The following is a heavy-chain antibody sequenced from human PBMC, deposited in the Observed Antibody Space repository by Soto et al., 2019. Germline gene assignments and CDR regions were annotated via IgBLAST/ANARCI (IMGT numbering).Heavy chain of an antibody. J-gene: IGHJ4*02. CDR2: IYNDGTYS. Sequence: GGSLRLSCAASGFIFKMYWMHWVHQSPGKGLVWISRIYNDGTYSDYADSVRGRFTISRDNVNDTLYLQMNNLRAEDSGLYYSTRGPRPISTGTGAYWGQGTQVTV. V-gene: IGHV3-74*01. CDR1: GFIFKMYW. CDR3: TRGPRPISTGTGAY. D-gene: IGHD3-10*01.